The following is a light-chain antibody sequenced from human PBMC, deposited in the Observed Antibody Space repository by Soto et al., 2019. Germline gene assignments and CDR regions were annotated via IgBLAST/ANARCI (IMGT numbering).Light chain of an antibody. J-gene: IGKJ5*01. CDR3: QQYNSFIT. V-gene: IGKV1-13*02. CDR2: DAS. CDR1: QGIRND. Sequence: AIQLTQSPSCLSASVVEIVTITCRASQGIRNDLGWYQQKPGKAPKLLIYDASSLESGVPSRFSGSGSGTEFTLTISSLQPDDFATYYCQQYNSFITFGQGTRLEIK.